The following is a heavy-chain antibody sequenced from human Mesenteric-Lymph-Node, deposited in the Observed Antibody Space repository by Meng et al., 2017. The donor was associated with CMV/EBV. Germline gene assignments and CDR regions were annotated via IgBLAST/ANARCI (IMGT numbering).Heavy chain of an antibody. D-gene: IGHD3-22*01. Sequence: SETLSLTCTVSGGSVSSSSYYWGWIRQPPGKGLEWIGSIHYSGSTNYNPSLKSRVTISVDTSKNQFSLKLSSVTAADTAVYYCARTVTEYYYDSSGYLDYWGQGTLVTVSS. CDR1: GGSVSSSSYY. J-gene: IGHJ4*02. V-gene: IGHV4-39*07. CDR2: IHYSGST. CDR3: ARTVTEYYYDSSGYLDY.